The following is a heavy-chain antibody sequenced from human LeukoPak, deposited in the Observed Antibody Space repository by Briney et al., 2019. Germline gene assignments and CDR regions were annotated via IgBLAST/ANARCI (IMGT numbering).Heavy chain of an antibody. CDR3: ARDQVIAADLYYYYGMDV. CDR2: INPNSGGT. D-gene: IGHD6-25*01. V-gene: IGHV1-2*02. J-gene: IGHJ6*02. Sequence: ASVKVSCKAPGYTFTGYYMHWVRQAPGQGLEWMGWINPNSGGTNYAQKFQGRVTMTRDTSISTAYMELSSLRSDDTAVYYCARDQVIAADLYYYYGMDVWGQGTTVTVSS. CDR1: GYTFTGYY.